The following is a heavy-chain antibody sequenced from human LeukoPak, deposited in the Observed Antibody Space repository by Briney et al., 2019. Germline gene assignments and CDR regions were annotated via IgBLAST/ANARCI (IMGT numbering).Heavy chain of an antibody. D-gene: IGHD3-22*01. CDR2: IRYDGNSN. V-gene: IGHV3-30*02. CDR3: AKEEVISGNHGVYFDY. CDR1: GFTFSSYW. J-gene: IGHJ4*02. Sequence: PGGSLRLSCAASGFTFSSYWMSWVRQAPGKGLEWVAFIRYDGNSNYYADSVKGRFTISRDNSRSTLYLQMNSLRAEDTAVYYCAKEEVISGNHGVYFDYWGQGTLVTVSS.